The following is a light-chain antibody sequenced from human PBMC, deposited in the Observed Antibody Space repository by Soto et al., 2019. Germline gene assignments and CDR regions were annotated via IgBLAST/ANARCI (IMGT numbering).Light chain of an antibody. Sequence: QSVLTQPPSASGTPGQRVTISCSGTRFNIGSNTVNWYQQLPGTAPQHLISSNDRRPSGVADRFSGSKSGTSASLAIRGLQSEDEADDYCAAWDDSVKGPVFGGGTKLTVL. V-gene: IGLV1-44*01. CDR2: SND. CDR1: RFNIGSNT. CDR3: AAWDDSVKGPV. J-gene: IGLJ2*01.